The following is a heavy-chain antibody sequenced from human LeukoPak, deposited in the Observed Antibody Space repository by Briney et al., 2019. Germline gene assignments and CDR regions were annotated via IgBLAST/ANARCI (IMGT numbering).Heavy chain of an antibody. CDR1: GFTFSSYS. CDR2: ISSSSSTI. V-gene: IGHV3-48*01. J-gene: IGHJ4*02. CDR3: ARDFFLAAAGTSPVY. D-gene: IGHD6-13*01. Sequence: PGGSLRLSCAASGFTFSSYSMNWVRQAPGKGLEWVSYISSSSSTIYYADSVKGRFTISRDNAKNSLYLQMNSLRAEDTAVYYCARDFFLAAAGTSPVYWGQGTLVTVSS.